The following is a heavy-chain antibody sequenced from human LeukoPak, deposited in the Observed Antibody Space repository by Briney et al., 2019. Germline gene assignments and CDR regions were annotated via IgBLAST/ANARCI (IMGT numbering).Heavy chain of an antibody. Sequence: SVKVSCKASRGTFSSYAISWVRQAPGQGLEWMGRIIPILGIANYAQKFQGRVTITADKSTSTAYMELSSLGSEDTAVYYCAREVSASYYYYYGMDVWGQGTTVTVSS. V-gene: IGHV1-69*04. D-gene: IGHD2-8*01. CDR3: AREVSASYYYYYGMDV. CDR1: RGTFSSYA. CDR2: IIPILGIA. J-gene: IGHJ6*02.